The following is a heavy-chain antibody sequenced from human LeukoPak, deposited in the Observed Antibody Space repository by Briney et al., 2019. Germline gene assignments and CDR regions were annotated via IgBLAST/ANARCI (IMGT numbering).Heavy chain of an antibody. J-gene: IGHJ4*02. V-gene: IGHV3-53*01. CDR3: ARDNAYFDY. CDR2: IYSGGST. CDR1: GGSISSYY. Sequence: PSETLSLTCTVSGGSISSYYWSWIRQPPGKGLEWVSVIYSGGSTHYADSVKGRFTISRDNSKNTLYLQMNSLRAEDTAVYYCARDNAYFDYWGQGTLVTVSS.